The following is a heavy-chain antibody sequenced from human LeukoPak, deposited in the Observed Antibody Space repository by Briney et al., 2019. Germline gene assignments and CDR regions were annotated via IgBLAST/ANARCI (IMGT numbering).Heavy chain of an antibody. CDR3: ARARDIVVIVSAIYYFYYMDV. D-gene: IGHD2-15*01. J-gene: IGHJ6*03. CDR1: EFTFSSFG. CDR2: ISSTSSTI. Sequence: GGSLRLSCAASEFTFSSFGMSWVRQAPGKGLEWVSYISSTSSTIYYADSVKGRFTISRDNAKNSLYLQMNSLRAEDTAVYYCARARDIVVIVSAIYYFYYMDVWGKGTTVTVSS. V-gene: IGHV3-48*01.